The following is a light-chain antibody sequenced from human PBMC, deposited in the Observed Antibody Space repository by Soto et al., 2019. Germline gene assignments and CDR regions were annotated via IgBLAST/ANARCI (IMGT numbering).Light chain of an antibody. Sequence: IQMTQSPSSVSASVGDRVTITCRASERINTYLAWYQQQPGKAPKLLIYAASSLQSGVPSRFSGSGFGTDFTLTISSLQPEDSAIYYCQQADTFPITFGQGTRLEIK. J-gene: IGKJ5*01. CDR1: ERINTY. CDR3: QQADTFPIT. CDR2: AAS. V-gene: IGKV1-12*01.